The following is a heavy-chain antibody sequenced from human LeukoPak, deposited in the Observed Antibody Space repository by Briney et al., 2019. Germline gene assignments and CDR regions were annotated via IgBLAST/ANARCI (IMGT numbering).Heavy chain of an antibody. Sequence: PSETLSLTCAVYGGSFSGYYWSWIRQPPGKGLEWIGYIYYSGSTYYNPSLKSRVTISVDTSKNQFSLKLSSVTAADTAVYYCASVRGYSYGYLPSWGQGTLVTVSS. CDR3: ASVRGYSYGYLPS. D-gene: IGHD5-18*01. CDR1: GGSFSGYY. J-gene: IGHJ4*02. V-gene: IGHV4-30-4*01. CDR2: IYYSGST.